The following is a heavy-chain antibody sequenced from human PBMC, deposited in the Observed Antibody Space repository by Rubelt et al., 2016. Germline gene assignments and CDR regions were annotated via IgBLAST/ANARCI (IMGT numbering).Heavy chain of an antibody. V-gene: IGHV4-34*01. CDR2: INHSGST. Sequence: QVQLQQWGAGLLKPSETLSLTCAVYGGSFSGYYWSWIRQPPGKGLEWIGEINHSGSTNYNPSLKSRVAMSVDPSKNQLSLKLGSVTAADTSVYYCARTVAGFFRRFDPWGQGTLVTVSS. CDR3: ARTVAGFFRRFDP. J-gene: IGHJ5*02. D-gene: IGHD6-19*01. CDR1: GGSFSGYY.